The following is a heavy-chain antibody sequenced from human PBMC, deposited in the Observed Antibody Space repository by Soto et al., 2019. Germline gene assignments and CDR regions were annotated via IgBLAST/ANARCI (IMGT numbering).Heavy chain of an antibody. CDR2: IYYSGST. CDR3: ARDNYGEYGGYFQH. CDR1: GGSIRSGGYY. Sequence: QVQLQESGPVLLKPSQTLSHTCTVSGGSIRSGGYYWRWIRQDPGKGMEWIGYIYYSGSTYYNPSLKSRVTISVDTSKNQFSLKLSSVTAADTAVYYCARDNYGEYGGYFQHWGQGTLVTVSS. J-gene: IGHJ1*01. D-gene: IGHD4-17*01. V-gene: IGHV4-31*03.